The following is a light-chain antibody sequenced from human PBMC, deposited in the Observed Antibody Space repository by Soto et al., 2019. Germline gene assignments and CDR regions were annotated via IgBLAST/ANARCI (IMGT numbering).Light chain of an antibody. Sequence: QSALTQPASVSGSPGQSIAISCTGTSSDVGRYDYVSWYQHHPGKAPKLIIHEVSNRPSGVSDRFSGSKSGNTASLTVSGLQAEDEADYYCISYAGSNLLYVFGTGTKVTVL. V-gene: IGLV2-14*01. CDR2: EVS. CDR1: SSDVGRYDY. J-gene: IGLJ1*01. CDR3: ISYAGSNLLYV.